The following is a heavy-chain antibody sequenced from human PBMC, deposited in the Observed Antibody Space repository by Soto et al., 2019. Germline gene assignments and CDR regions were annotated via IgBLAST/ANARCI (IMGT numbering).Heavy chain of an antibody. Sequence: ASVKMSCKASGYTFIGYYMHWVLQAPGQWLEWMGWINPNSGGTNYAQKFQGWVTMTRDTSISTAYMELSRLRSDDTAVYYCAIDGYSSGWDYYGMDVWGQGTTVTVSS. V-gene: IGHV1-2*04. CDR2: INPNSGGT. CDR3: AIDGYSSGWDYYGMDV. CDR1: GYTFIGYY. J-gene: IGHJ6*02. D-gene: IGHD6-19*01.